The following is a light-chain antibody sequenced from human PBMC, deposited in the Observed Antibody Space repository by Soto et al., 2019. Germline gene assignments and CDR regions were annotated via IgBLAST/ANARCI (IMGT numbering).Light chain of an antibody. CDR1: SSDVGSYNL. CDR3: CSYAGSSTVV. J-gene: IGLJ2*01. V-gene: IGLV2-23*01. CDR2: EGS. Sequence: HSALTQPASVSGSPGQSITISCTGTSSDVGSYNLVSWYQPHSGKAPKLMIYEGSKRPSGVSNRFSGSKSGNTASLTISWLQAEDEADYYCCSYAGSSTVVFGGGTKLTVL.